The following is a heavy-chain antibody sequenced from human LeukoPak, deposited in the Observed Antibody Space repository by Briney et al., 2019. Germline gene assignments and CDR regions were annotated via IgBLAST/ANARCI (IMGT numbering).Heavy chain of an antibody. CDR3: ALRTPIDP. CDR2: ISYDGSNK. J-gene: IGHJ5*02. V-gene: IGHV3-30*03. CDR1: GFTFSSYG. Sequence: PGGSLRLSCAASGFTFSSYGMHWVRQAPGKGLEWVAVISYDGSNKYYADSVKGRFTISRDNSKNTLYLQMNSLRAEDTAVYYCALRTPIDPWGQGTLVTVSS.